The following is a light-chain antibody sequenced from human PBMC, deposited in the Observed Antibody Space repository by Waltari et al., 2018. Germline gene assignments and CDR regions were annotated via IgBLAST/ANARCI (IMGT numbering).Light chain of an antibody. CDR1: SSDVGGYNY. CDR3: SSFTISSTWV. V-gene: IGLV2-14*01. Sequence: QSALTQPASVSGSPGQSITISCTGTSSDVGGYNYFSWYQQHPGKPPKLMIYDVSNRPSGVSNRFSGSKSGNTASLTISGLQAEDEADYYCSSFTISSTWVFGGGTKLTVL. CDR2: DVS. J-gene: IGLJ3*02.